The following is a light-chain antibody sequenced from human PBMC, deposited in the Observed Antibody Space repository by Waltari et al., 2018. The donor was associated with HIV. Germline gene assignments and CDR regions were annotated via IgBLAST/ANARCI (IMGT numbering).Light chain of an antibody. CDR2: EVT. CDR1: SSDIGGYNY. J-gene: IGLJ2*01. V-gene: IGLV2-8*01. CDR3: SSYAPTNNFYVL. Sequence: QSALTQPPSASGSPGQSVTISCTGTSSDIGGYNYLPWYQQHPGKAPKLIMTEVTKRPSGVPDRFSGSKSGNTASLTVSGLQAEDEAHYYCSSYAPTNNFYVLFGGGTALTVL.